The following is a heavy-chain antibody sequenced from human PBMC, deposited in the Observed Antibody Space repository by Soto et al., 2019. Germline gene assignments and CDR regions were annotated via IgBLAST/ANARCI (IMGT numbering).Heavy chain of an antibody. CDR3: ATSAEPWYYDSSGYF. J-gene: IGHJ4*02. CDR1: GGTFSSYA. CDR2: IIPIFGTA. D-gene: IGHD3-22*01. V-gene: IGHV1-69*13. Sequence: GASVKVSCKASGGTFSSYAISWVRQAPGQGLEWMGGIIPIFGTANYAQKFQGRVTITADESTSTAYMELSSLRSEDTAVYYCATSAEPWYYDSSGYFWGQGTLVTVSS.